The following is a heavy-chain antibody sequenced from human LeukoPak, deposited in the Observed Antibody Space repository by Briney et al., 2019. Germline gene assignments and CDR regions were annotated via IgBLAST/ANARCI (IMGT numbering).Heavy chain of an antibody. J-gene: IGHJ4*02. V-gene: IGHV3-23*01. Sequence: PPGGSLRLSCAASGFTFSSQAMSWVRQAPGKGLEWVSTNSGSGGSTYYADSVKGRFTISRDNSKNTLYLQMNSLRAEDTAVHYCAKDVHPIVGAMSYWGQGTLVTVSS. CDR1: GFTFSSQA. CDR3: AKDVHPIVGAMSY. D-gene: IGHD1-26*01. CDR2: NSGSGGST.